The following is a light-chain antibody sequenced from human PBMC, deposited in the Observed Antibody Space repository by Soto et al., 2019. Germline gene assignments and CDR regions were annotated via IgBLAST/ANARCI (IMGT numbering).Light chain of an antibody. CDR1: QDIRKS. V-gene: IGKV1-33*01. Sequence: DIQMTQSPFSLSASVGDRVTITCQASQDIRKSLNWYQQKPGKAPKLLIYDASTLETGVPSRFSGSGSGTDFIFTISSLQPQDIATYYCQQFDYLPMYTFGQGTKLEIK. CDR2: DAS. J-gene: IGKJ2*01. CDR3: QQFDYLPMYT.